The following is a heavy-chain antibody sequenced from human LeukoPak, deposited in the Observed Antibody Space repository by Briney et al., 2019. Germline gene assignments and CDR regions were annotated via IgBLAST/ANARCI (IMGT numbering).Heavy chain of an antibody. D-gene: IGHD1-7*01. CDR3: ARRWNYGRNYYIDV. Sequence: PSETLSLTCAVYGGSFSNYYWSWIRQPPGKGLEWIGEINDSGRTNYNPSLMSRVTASVDTSKKQFSLRLTSVTATDTAVYYCARRWNYGRNYYIDVWGKGATVSVSS. J-gene: IGHJ6*03. CDR2: INDSGRT. CDR1: GGSFSNYY. V-gene: IGHV4-34*01.